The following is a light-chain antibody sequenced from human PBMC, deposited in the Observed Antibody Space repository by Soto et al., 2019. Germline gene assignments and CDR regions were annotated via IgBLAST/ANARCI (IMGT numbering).Light chain of an antibody. V-gene: IGKV1-39*01. CDR1: ESITTY. CDR2: AAS. Sequence: QMTQSPSSLSASVGERVSITCRASESITTYLNWYQQKPGKAPTLLIYAASSLHGGVPSRFNGRGSGTVFTLTITALEPDDFASYYCQQSYSTPFTFGQGTKVDI. J-gene: IGKJ2*01. CDR3: QQSYSTPFT.